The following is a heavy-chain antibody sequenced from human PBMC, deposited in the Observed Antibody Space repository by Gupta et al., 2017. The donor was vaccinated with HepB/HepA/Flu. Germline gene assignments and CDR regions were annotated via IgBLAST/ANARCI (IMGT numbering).Heavy chain of an antibody. CDR3: AKAYCSTFSCHFDY. J-gene: IGHJ4*02. Sequence: EVQLVESGGGLVQPGRSLRLYCAASGFTFVDYATLWVRQAPGKGLEWVSGINWRSGGVGYADSVKGRFTISRDNAKNSLYLQMNSLRAEDMALYYCAKAYCSTFSCHFDYWGQGTLVTVSP. CDR1: GFTFVDYA. V-gene: IGHV3-9*03. CDR2: INWRSGGV. D-gene: IGHD2-2*01.